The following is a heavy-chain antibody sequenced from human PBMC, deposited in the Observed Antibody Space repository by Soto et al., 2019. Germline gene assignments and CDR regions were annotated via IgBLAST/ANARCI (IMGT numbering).Heavy chain of an antibody. V-gene: IGHV3-23*01. Sequence: EVQLLESGGGLQRGGGSLRLSCAASGFTFSSYAMNWVRRAPGRGLVWVSVICGSGGSTYYADSVKGGFTISRDNSKNTVDMQMSSVRAGDTAVYYCERGKDRDTVTTFDYWGQGTLVTVSS. CDR3: ERGKDRDTVTTFDY. J-gene: IGHJ4*02. CDR1: GFTFSSYA. CDR2: ICGSGGST. D-gene: IGHD4-17*01.